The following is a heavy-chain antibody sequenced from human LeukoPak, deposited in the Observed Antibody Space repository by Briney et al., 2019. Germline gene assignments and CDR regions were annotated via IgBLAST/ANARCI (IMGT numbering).Heavy chain of an antibody. D-gene: IGHD3-16*01. Sequence: GQSMRPSCAVYAFIFSGYSMNWVRPAPGEGLEWVSFISGSSSAKYYANSVKGRFTIYRDNAKNSLYLQMSSLRVEDTAVYYCARGEWGALTNDYWGQGTLVTVSS. CDR2: ISGSSSAK. CDR1: AFIFSGYS. V-gene: IGHV3-48*01. J-gene: IGHJ4*02. CDR3: ARGEWGALTNDY.